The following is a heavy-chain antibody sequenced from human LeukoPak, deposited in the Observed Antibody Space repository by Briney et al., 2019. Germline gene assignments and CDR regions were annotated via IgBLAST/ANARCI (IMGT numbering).Heavy chain of an antibody. CDR1: GFTFSTYA. CDR3: GSTVREGEDQ. V-gene: IGHV3-23*01. Sequence: GGSLRLSCTASGFTFSTYAMSWVRQAPGKGLEWVSAITDSGGNTYYVAPVKGRFTISRDNSKNTLYLQMNSLRAEDTAVYYCGSTVREGEDQWGQGTLVTVSS. D-gene: IGHD3-10*01. J-gene: IGHJ4*02. CDR2: ITDSGGNT.